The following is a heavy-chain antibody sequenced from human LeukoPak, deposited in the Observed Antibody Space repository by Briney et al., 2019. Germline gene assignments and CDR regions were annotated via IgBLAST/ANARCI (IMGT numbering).Heavy chain of an antibody. J-gene: IGHJ4*02. CDR3: ARHEGYSYDY. CDR1: GGSISSTSHY. V-gene: IGHV4-39*01. Sequence: PSETLSLTCTVSGGSISSTSHYWGWVRQPPGKGLEWIGNIYYSGSTYYSPSLKSRVTLSVDTSKNQFSLKLSSVTAADTAVYYCARHEGYSYDYWGQGTLVTVSS. CDR2: IYYSGST.